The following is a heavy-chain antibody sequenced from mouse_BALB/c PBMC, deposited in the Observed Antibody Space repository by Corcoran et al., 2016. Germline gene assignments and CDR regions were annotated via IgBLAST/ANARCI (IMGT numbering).Heavy chain of an antibody. D-gene: IGHD2-4*01. J-gene: IGHJ2*01. CDR1: GYTFSSYW. V-gene: IGHV1-9*01. Sequence: QVQLQQSGAELMKPGASVKISCKATGYTFSSYWIEWVKQRPGHGLEWIGEILPGSGSTNYNEKFKGKATFTADTSSNTAYMQLSSLTSEDSAVYYCARDGAYDYGYFDYWGQGTTLTVSS. CDR3: ARDGAYDYGYFDY. CDR2: ILPGSGST.